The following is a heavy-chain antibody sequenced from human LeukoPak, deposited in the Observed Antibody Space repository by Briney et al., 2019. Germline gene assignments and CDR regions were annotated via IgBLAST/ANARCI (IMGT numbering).Heavy chain of an antibody. J-gene: IGHJ6*03. CDR1: GGSISRYY. CDR2: IYTSGST. CDR3: ARGITMVRGVIDYYYYMDV. V-gene: IGHV4-4*07. D-gene: IGHD3-10*01. Sequence: SETLSLTCTVSGGSISRYYWSWIRQPAGKGLEWIGRIYTSGSTNYNPSLKSRVTMSVDTSKNQFSLKLSSVTAADTAVYYCARGITMVRGVIDYYYYMDVWGKGTTVTVSS.